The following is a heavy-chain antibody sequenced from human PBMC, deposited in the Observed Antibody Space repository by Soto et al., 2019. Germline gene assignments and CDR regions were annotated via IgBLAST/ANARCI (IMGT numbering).Heavy chain of an antibody. CDR3: ARDMIRLPRAFDI. Sequence: QVQLQESGPGLVKPSQTLSLTCTFSGGSISSGGFYWSWIRQHPGKGLEWLGYIYYSRSTYYNPSLKSRVTISVDTSKNQFSLKLSSVTAADMAVYYCARDMIRLPRAFDIWCQGTMVTVSS. D-gene: IGHD6-25*01. J-gene: IGHJ3*02. CDR2: IYYSRST. CDR1: GGSISSGGFY. V-gene: IGHV4-31*03.